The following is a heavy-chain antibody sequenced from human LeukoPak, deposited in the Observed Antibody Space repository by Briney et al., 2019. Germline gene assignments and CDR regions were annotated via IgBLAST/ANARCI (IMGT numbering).Heavy chain of an antibody. Sequence: AGVKVSCKASGYTLTSYGISWVRQPPGQGLEWMVCISAYNGNTNYAQKLQGRVTLTTDTSTSTAYMELRSLRSDDTAVYYCARDRSSSWYSDGMDVWGQGTTVTVSS. CDR2: ISAYNGNT. J-gene: IGHJ6*02. D-gene: IGHD6-13*01. V-gene: IGHV1-18*01. CDR1: GYTLTSYG. CDR3: ARDRSSSWYSDGMDV.